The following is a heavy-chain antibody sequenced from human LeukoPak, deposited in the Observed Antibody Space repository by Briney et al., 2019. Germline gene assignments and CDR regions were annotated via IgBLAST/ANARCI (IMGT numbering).Heavy chain of an antibody. V-gene: IGHV3-48*03. CDR3: ARGTKYYDILTYIDY. Sequence: GGSLRLSCAVSGFTFSSYEMNWVRQAPGKGLEWVSYISSSGSIIYYADSVKGRFTISRDNAKNSLYLQMNSLRAEDTAVYYCARGTKYYDILTYIDYWGQGTLVTVSS. J-gene: IGHJ4*02. D-gene: IGHD3-9*01. CDR1: GFTFSSYE. CDR2: ISSSGSII.